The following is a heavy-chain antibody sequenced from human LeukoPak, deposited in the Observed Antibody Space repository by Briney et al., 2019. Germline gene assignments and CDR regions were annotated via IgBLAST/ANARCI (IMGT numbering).Heavy chain of an antibody. Sequence: PGRSLRLSCAASGFTFSSYAMHWVRQAPGKGLEWVAVISYDGSNKYYADSVKGRFTISRDNSKNTLYLQMNSLRAEDTAVYYCARGYWGAAAGAPFDYWGQGTLVTVSS. CDR1: GFTFSSYA. CDR3: ARGYWGAAAGAPFDY. J-gene: IGHJ4*02. V-gene: IGHV3-30-3*01. D-gene: IGHD6-13*01. CDR2: ISYDGSNK.